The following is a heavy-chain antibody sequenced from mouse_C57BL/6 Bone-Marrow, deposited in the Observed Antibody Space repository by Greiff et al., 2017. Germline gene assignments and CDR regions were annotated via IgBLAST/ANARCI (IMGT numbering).Heavy chain of an antibody. CDR2: ISSGSSTI. J-gene: IGHJ4*01. Sequence: EVKLLESGGGLVKPGGSLKLSCAASGFTFSDYGMHWVRQAPEKGLEWVAYISSGSSTIYYADTVKGRFTISRDNAKNTLFLQMTSLRSEDTAMYYCAAVVHYYAMGYWGQGTSVTVSS. CDR1: GFTFSDYG. V-gene: IGHV5-17*01. D-gene: IGHD1-1*01. CDR3: AAVVHYYAMGY.